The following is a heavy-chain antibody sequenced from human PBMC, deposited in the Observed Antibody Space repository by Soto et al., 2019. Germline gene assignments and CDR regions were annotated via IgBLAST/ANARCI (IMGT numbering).Heavy chain of an antibody. Sequence: EEQLVESGGDFVQPGRSLRLSCTPSGFTFDDDAINWFRQAPGKGLEWVGFIRAKKYGGTSQYAASVKGRFTISRDDSKNVASLEMNSLKIDDTALYFCGRGLITLDVWGKGTTVIVSS. J-gene: IGHJ6*04. V-gene: IGHV3-49*03. CDR3: GRGLITLDV. D-gene: IGHD2-21*01. CDR1: GFTFDDDA. CDR2: IRAKKYGGTS.